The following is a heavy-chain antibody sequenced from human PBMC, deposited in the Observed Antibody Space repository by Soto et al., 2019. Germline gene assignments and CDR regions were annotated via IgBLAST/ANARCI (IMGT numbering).Heavy chain of an antibody. V-gene: IGHV1-46*01. CDR2: INPSGGST. CDR1: GYTSTSYG. CDR3: ATAAYSTSWYDF. Sequence: ASVKVSCKASGYTSTSYGISWVRQAPGQGLEWMGLINPSGGSTSYAQKFQGRVTMTRDTSTSTVYMELSSLRSEDTAVYYCATAAYSTSWYDFWGQGTLVTVSS. D-gene: IGHD6-13*01. J-gene: IGHJ5*01.